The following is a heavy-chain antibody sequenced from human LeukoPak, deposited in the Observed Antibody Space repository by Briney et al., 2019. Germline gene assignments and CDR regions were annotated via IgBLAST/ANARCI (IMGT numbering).Heavy chain of an antibody. V-gene: IGHV3-23*01. CDR2: ISASGGTT. D-gene: IGHD2-2*01. CDR1: GFTFNNYA. CDR3: AKEPREYCSSTSCPNWFDS. Sequence: LAGGSLRLSCAASGFTFNNYAMSWVRQAPGKGLEWVSAISASGGTTYYADSVKGRFTISRDNSENTLFLQMNSLRAEDTVVYYCAKEPREYCSSTSCPNWFDSWGQGTLVTVSS. J-gene: IGHJ5*01.